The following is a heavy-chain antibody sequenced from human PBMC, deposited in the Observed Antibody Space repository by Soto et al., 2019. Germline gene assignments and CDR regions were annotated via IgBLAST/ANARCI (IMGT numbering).Heavy chain of an antibody. CDR3: ARDTLTPYSSWGEFDY. J-gene: IGHJ4*02. V-gene: IGHV3-33*01. CDR2: IWYDGSNK. CDR1: GFTFSSYG. D-gene: IGHD6-13*01. Sequence: QVQLVESGGGVVQPGRSLRLSCAASGFTFSSYGMHWVRQAPGKGMVWVAVIWYDGSNKYYADSVKGRFTISRDNSKNTLYLQMNSLRAEDTAVYYCARDTLTPYSSWGEFDYWGQGTLVTVSS.